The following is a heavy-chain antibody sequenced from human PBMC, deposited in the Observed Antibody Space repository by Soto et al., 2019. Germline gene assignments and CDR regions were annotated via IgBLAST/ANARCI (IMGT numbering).Heavy chain of an antibody. V-gene: IGHV4-30-4*01. CDR2: IYYSGST. CDR1: GGPISRGDYY. CDR3: ARERQTYYDFWSGYGMDV. D-gene: IGHD3-3*01. J-gene: IGHJ6*02. Sequence: SETLSLTCTVSGGPISRGDYYWSWIRQPPGKGLEWIGYIYYSGSTYYNPSLKSRVTISVDTSKNQFSLKLSSVTAADTAVYYCARERQTYYDFWSGYGMDVWGQGTTVTVSS.